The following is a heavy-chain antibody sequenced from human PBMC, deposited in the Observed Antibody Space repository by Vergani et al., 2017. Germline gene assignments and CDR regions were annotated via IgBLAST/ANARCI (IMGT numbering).Heavy chain of an antibody. J-gene: IGHJ5*02. CDR2: IYYSGST. Sequence: QVQLQESGPGLVKPSETLSLTCAVSGFSIDNGYYWDWIRQPPGKGLEWIGYIYYSGSTNYNPSLKSRVTISVDTSKNQFSLKLSSVTAADTAVYYCARAVRNWFDPWGQGTLVTVSS. CDR1: GFSIDNGYY. CDR3: ARAVRNWFDP. V-gene: IGHV4-59*01.